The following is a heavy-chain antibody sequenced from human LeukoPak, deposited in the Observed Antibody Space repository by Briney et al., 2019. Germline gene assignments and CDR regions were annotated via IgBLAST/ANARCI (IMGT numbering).Heavy chain of an antibody. Sequence: SETLSLTCTVSGGPISSYYWSWIRQPPGKGLEWIGYIYYSGSTNYNPSLKSRVTISVDTSKNQFSLKLSSVTAADTAVYYCARLDYTYWFDPWGQGTLVTVSS. V-gene: IGHV4-59*08. CDR1: GGPISSYY. J-gene: IGHJ5*02. D-gene: IGHD3-3*01. CDR3: ARLDYTYWFDP. CDR2: IYYSGST.